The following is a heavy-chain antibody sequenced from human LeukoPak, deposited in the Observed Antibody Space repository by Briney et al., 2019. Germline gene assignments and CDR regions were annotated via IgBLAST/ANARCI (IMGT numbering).Heavy chain of an antibody. CDR1: GGSFSGYY. V-gene: IGHV4-59*10. CDR3: ALWGYFDSSGRHF. D-gene: IGHD3-22*01. CDR2: IYTSGST. J-gene: IGHJ4*02. Sequence: SETLSLTCAVYGGSFSGYYWSWIRQPAGKGLEWIGRIYTSGSTNYNPSLKSRVTISVDTSKNQFSLNLNSVTAADTAVYYCALWGYFDSSGRHFWGQGTLVTVSS.